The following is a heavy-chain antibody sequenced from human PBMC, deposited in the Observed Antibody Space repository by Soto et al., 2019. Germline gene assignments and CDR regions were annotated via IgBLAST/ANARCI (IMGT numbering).Heavy chain of an antibody. V-gene: IGHV3-66*01. J-gene: IGHJ6*03. D-gene: IGHD6-13*01. CDR2: IYSGGST. Sequence: EVQLVESGGGLVQPGGSLRLSCAASGFTVSSNYMSWVRQAPGKGLEWVSVIYSGGSTYYADSVKGRFTISRDNSKNTLYLQMNSLRAEDTAVYYCARLGGPRRTWQVSAAASGGYYYYYMDVWGKGTTVTVSS. CDR3: ARLGGPRRTWQVSAAASGGYYYYYMDV. CDR1: GFTVSSNY.